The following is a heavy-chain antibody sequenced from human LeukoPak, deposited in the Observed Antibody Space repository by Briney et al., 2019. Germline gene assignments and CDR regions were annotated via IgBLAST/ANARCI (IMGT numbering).Heavy chain of an antibody. J-gene: IGHJ4*02. CDR3: ARGVAAAGHFDY. CDR2: LYTSGST. V-gene: IGHV4-61*02. CDR1: GGSISSSSYY. Sequence: SQTLSLTCTVSGGSISSSSYYWSWIRQLAGKGLEWIGRLYTSGSTNYNPSLKSRVTISVDTSKNQVSLKLSSVTAADTAVYYCARGVAAAGHFDYWGQGTLVTVSS. D-gene: IGHD6-13*01.